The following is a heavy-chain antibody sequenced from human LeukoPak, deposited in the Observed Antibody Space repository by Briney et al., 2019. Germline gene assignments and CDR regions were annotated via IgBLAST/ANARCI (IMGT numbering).Heavy chain of an antibody. CDR3: AREPPYSNKVDY. CDR1: GFTVSSNY. J-gene: IGHJ4*02. D-gene: IGHD4-11*01. Sequence: PGGSLRLSCAASGFTVSSNYMSWVRQAPGKGLEWVSVIYSGGSTYYADSVKGRFTISRDNSKNTLYLQMNSLRAEDTAVYYCAREPPYSNKVDYWGQGTLVTVSS. CDR2: IYSGGST. V-gene: IGHV3-53*01.